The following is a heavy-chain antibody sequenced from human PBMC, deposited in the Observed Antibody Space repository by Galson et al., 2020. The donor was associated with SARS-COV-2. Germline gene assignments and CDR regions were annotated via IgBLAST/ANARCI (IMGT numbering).Heavy chain of an antibody. Sequence: GRSLRLPCAAPGFTFSRYAMYWVRQAPGTGLERVAVISSDGSSQYYADSVKGRLTLSRDNAKNTLFLQMNSLRAEDSALYDCAMGNLSFKFDPWGQGTLVAVSS. CDR1: GFTFSRYA. V-gene: IGHV3-30-3*01. CDR3: AMGNLSFKFDP. J-gene: IGHJ5*02. D-gene: IGHD6-13*01. CDR2: ISSDGSSQ.